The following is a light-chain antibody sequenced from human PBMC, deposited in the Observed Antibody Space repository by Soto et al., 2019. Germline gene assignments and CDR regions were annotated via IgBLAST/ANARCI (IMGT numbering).Light chain of an antibody. Sequence: DIQMPQSPSTLSASVGDIVTITCRASQSISSWLAWYKQKPGKAPKLLIYDASSLESGVPSRFSGSGSGTEFTLTISSLQPDDFATYYCQQYNSYSGTFGQGTKVDIK. CDR3: QQYNSYSGT. CDR1: QSISSW. J-gene: IGKJ1*01. V-gene: IGKV1-5*01. CDR2: DAS.